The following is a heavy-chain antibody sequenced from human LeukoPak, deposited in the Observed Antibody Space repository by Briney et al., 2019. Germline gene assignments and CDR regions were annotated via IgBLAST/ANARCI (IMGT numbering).Heavy chain of an antibody. Sequence: PSETLSLTCTVSGGSISSYYWSWIRQPPGKGLEWIGYIYYSGSTNYNPSLKSRVTISVDTSKNQFSLKLSSVTAADTAVYYCARVSPLWVGATHYYYYGMDVWGQGTTVTVSS. V-gene: IGHV4-59*01. J-gene: IGHJ6*02. CDR2: IYYSGST. D-gene: IGHD1-26*01. CDR3: ARVSPLWVGATHYYYYGMDV. CDR1: GGSISSYY.